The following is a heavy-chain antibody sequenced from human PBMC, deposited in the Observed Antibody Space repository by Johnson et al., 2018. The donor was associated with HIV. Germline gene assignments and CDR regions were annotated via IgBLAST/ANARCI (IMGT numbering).Heavy chain of an antibody. CDR2: VSYDGTNK. Sequence: QVQLVESGGGVVQPGRSLRLSCAASGFTFSSYAMHWVRQAPGKGLEWVAVVSYDGTNKYYADSVKGRFTISRDNSKNTLDLEMNSLRAEDTAVYYCASGAYYDFWSGLAHAFDIWGQGTMVTVSS. CDR1: GFTFSSYA. J-gene: IGHJ3*02. V-gene: IGHV3-30*04. CDR3: ASGAYYDFWSGLAHAFDI. D-gene: IGHD3-3*01.